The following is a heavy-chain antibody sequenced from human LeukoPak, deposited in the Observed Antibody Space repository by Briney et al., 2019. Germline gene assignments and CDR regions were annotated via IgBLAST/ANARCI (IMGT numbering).Heavy chain of an antibody. CDR2: INPNSGDT. CDR1: GYTLTAYY. J-gene: IGHJ4*02. CDR3: ARAGPPLEFDC. D-gene: IGHD3-10*01. V-gene: IGHV1-2*06. Sequence: GASVKVSCKASGYTLTAYYVHWVRQAPGQGLEWMGRINPNSGDTNYAQEFQGRVTMTRDTSISTAYMELSRLRSDDTTVYYWARAGPPLEFDCWGQGTLVTVSS.